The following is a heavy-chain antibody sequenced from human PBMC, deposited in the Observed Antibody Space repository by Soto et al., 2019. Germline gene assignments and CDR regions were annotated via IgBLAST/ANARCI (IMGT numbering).Heavy chain of an antibody. CDR2: IYYSGST. CDR1: GSSISSINW. Sequence: SESLSLTCGVSGSSISSINWWSCVRQTPGKGLEWIGEIYYSGSTNYNPSLTSRVTMSIDKSKNQFFLNLTSVTAADTAVYYCARSSGVSATYWFEAGGKGTLVTVSS. CDR3: ARSSGVSATYWFEA. J-gene: IGHJ5*02. V-gene: IGHV4-4*02. D-gene: IGHD3-10*01.